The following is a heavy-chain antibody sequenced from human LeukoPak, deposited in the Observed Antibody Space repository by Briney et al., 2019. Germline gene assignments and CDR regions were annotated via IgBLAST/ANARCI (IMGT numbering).Heavy chain of an antibody. CDR1: GFTFSSYS. Sequence: PGGSLRLSCAASGFTFSSYSMNWVRQAPGKGLEWVSSISSSSSYIYYADSVKGRFTISRDNAKNSLYLQMNSLRDEDTAVYYCATSIPKYCSSTSCSSDYWGQGTLVTVSS. CDR3: ATSIPKYCSSTSCSSDY. J-gene: IGHJ4*02. CDR2: ISSSSSYI. D-gene: IGHD2-2*01. V-gene: IGHV3-21*01.